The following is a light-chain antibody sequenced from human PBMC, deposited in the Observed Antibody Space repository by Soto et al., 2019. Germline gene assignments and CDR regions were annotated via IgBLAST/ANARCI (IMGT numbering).Light chain of an antibody. CDR2: GAS. V-gene: IGKV3-15*01. J-gene: IGKJ2*01. CDR3: QHYNNWPPYT. Sequence: EIAMTQSPATLSVSPGERATLSCRASQSVSSNLAWYQQKPGQAPRLLIYGASTRATGIPARFSGSGSGTEFTLTITSLQSEDFAVYYCQHYNNWPPYTFGQGTKVDIK. CDR1: QSVSSN.